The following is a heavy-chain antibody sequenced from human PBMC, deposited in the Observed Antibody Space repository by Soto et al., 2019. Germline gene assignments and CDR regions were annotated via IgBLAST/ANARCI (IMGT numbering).Heavy chain of an antibody. V-gene: IGHV3-23*01. Sequence: GGSLRLSCAASGFTFSSYAMSWVRQAPGKGLEWVSAISGSGGSTYYADSVKGRFTISRDNSKNTLYLQMNGLRAEETAVYYCANSYTYYYDSSGYYFDYWGQGTLVTVSS. D-gene: IGHD3-22*01. CDR1: GFTFSSYA. CDR3: ANSYTYYYDSSGYYFDY. J-gene: IGHJ4*02. CDR2: ISGSGGST.